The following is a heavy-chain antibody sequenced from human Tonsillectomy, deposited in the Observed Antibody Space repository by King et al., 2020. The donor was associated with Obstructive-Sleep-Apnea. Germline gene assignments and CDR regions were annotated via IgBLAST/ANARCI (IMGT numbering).Heavy chain of an antibody. J-gene: IGHJ4*02. D-gene: IGHD6-19*01. CDR2: ISGSAATT. Sequence: VQLVESGGGLVQPGGSLRLSCAASGFTFSSSAMSWVRQAPGKGLEGVSSISGSAATTNYADSVKGRFTISRDNSKDTLYLQMNSLTAEDTAVYFCAKHRLAVAGRVDNLDYGAQGTLVTVSS. CDR1: GFTFSSSA. CDR3: AKHRLAVAGRVDNLDY. V-gene: IGHV3-23*04.